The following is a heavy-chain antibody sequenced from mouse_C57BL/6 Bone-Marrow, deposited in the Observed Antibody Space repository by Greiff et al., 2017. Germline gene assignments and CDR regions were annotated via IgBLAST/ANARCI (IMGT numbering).Heavy chain of an antibody. CDR1: GYAFSSSW. CDR2: IYPGDGDT. Sequence: QVQLQQSGPELVKPGASVKISCKASGYAFSSSWMNWVKQRPGKGLEWIGRIYPGDGDTNYNGKFKGKATLTADKSSSTAYMQLSSLTSEDSAVYFCARDYGSSFYWYFGVWGTGTTVTVSS. CDR3: ARDYGSSFYWYFGV. V-gene: IGHV1-82*01. J-gene: IGHJ1*03. D-gene: IGHD1-1*01.